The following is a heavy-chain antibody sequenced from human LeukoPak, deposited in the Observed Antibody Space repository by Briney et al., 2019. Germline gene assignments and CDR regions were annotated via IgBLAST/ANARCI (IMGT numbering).Heavy chain of an antibody. CDR2: INHSGGT. Sequence: ASETLSLTCALYGVSFSDYYWTWLRQPPGKGLEWIGEINHSGGTDYNPSLRSRVTISLDTSKKQFSLHLSSVTAADTGVYYCARARSTFRRVAGTRSYWFDPWGQGTLVTVSS. D-gene: IGHD6-19*01. CDR3: ARARSTFRRVAGTRSYWFDP. V-gene: IGHV4-34*01. CDR1: GVSFSDYY. J-gene: IGHJ5*02.